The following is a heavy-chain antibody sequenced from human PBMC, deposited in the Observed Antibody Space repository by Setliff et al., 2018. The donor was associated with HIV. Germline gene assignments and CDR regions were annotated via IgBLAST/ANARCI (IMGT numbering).Heavy chain of an antibody. D-gene: IGHD3-10*01. CDR3: ARESMLRGLRHAVDI. Sequence: NLSLTCAASGGSIISSTYHCSWIRQPPGRGLEWIGDIYYSGNTYYNSSLKSRVTISVDTSKNQLSLNLSSVTAADTAVYYCARESMLRGLRHAVDIWGQGTMVTVSS. CDR2: IYYSGNT. V-gene: IGHV4-39*07. CDR1: GGSIISSTYH. J-gene: IGHJ3*02.